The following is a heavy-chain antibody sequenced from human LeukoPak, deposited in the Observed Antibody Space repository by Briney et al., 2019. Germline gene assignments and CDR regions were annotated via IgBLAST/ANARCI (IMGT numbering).Heavy chain of an antibody. CDR1: GYTFINYA. J-gene: IGHJ3*02. CDR3: ARERYGGNSGRAFDI. D-gene: IGHD4-23*01. Sequence: ASVKVSCKASGYTFINYAMHWVRQAPGQRLEWMGWINAGNGNTKYSQKFQGRVTITRDTTASTVYMELSSLRSEDTAAYYCARERYGGNSGRAFDIWGQGTMVTVSS. CDR2: INAGNGNT. V-gene: IGHV1-3*01.